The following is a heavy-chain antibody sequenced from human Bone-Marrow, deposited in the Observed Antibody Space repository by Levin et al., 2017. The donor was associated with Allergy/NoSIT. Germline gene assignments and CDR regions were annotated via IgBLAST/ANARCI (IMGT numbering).Heavy chain of an antibody. Sequence: SQTLSLTCTVSGGSISSYYWSWIRQPPGKGLECIGYISYSGSTNYSPSLKSRVTISLDSPKKHFSLKVNSVTAADTAVYYCARVSTTFDDWGQGTLVTVSS. CDR1: GGSISSYY. CDR2: ISYSGST. J-gene: IGHJ4*02. D-gene: IGHD1-14*01. CDR3: ARVSTTFDD. V-gene: IGHV4-59*01.